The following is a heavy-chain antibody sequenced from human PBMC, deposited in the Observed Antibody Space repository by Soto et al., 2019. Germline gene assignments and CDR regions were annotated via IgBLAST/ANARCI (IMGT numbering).Heavy chain of an antibody. CDR2: IYYSGST. V-gene: IGHV4-59*08. CDR3: AIHSIAAAGIDY. D-gene: IGHD6-13*01. Sequence: PSETLSLTCTVSGVSISSYYWSWIRQPPGKGLEWIGYIYYSGSTNYNPSLKSRVTISVDTSKNQFSLKLSSVTAADTAVYYCAIHSIAAAGIDYWGQGTLVTVSS. J-gene: IGHJ4*02. CDR1: GVSISSYY.